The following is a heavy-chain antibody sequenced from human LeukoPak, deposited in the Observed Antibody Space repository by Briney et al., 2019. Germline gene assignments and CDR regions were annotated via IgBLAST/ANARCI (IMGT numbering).Heavy chain of an antibody. J-gene: IGHJ4*02. D-gene: IGHD6-13*01. CDR1: GFTFSSYE. CDR3: ARDGPAAGPPTDLDY. Sequence: PGGSLRLSCAASGFTFSSYEMNWVRQAPGKGLEWLSYISRSGGTKYYAGSVMGRFTISRDNAKNSLSLQMNSLRAEDTAVYYCARDGPAAGPPTDLDYWGQGTLVTVSS. V-gene: IGHV3-48*03. CDR2: ISRSGGTK.